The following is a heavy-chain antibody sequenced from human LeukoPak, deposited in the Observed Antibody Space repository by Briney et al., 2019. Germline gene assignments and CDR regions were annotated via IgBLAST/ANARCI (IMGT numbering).Heavy chain of an antibody. CDR2: ISPYNGNT. V-gene: IGHV1-18*01. D-gene: IGHD6-19*01. CDR3: ARAGSGSGWYFDY. CDR1: GYDFTSVG. J-gene: IGHJ4*02. Sequence: GASVKVSCKASGYDFTSVGITWVRQAPGQGLEWMGWISPYNGNTRYVQKLQGRVTMTTDTSTSTAYMELRSLRFDDTAVYYCARAGSGSGWYFDYWGQGTLVTLTA.